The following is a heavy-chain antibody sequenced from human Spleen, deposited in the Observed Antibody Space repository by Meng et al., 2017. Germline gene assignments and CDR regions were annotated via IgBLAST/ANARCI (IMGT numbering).Heavy chain of an antibody. CDR1: GLTFSNAW. CDR3: ATHDYGVLGN. Sequence: EVQLVESGGGLVKPGGSLRLSCAASGLTFSNAWMSWVRQAPGTGLEWVGRLLSKADGETTDYSAPVKGRFSISRDDSKNTLYLQMNSLKTEDMAVYYCATHDYGVLGNWGQGTLVTVSS. V-gene: IGHV3-15*01. CDR2: LLSKADGETT. D-gene: IGHD4-17*01. J-gene: IGHJ4*02.